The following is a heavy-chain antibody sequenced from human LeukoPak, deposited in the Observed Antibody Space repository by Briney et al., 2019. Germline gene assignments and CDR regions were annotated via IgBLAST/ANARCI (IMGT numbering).Heavy chain of an antibody. Sequence: ASVKVSCKASGYTFTSYGISWVRQAPGQGLEWMGWISAHNGNTNYAQKLQGRVTMTTDTSTSTAYMELRSLRSDDTAVYYCARASVVVPAASNWFDPWGQGTLVTVSS. CDR3: ARASVVVPAASNWFDP. J-gene: IGHJ5*02. D-gene: IGHD2-2*01. V-gene: IGHV1-18*01. CDR2: ISAHNGNT. CDR1: GYTFTSYG.